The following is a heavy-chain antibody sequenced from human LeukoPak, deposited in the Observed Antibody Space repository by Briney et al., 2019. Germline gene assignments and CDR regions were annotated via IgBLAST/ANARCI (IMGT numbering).Heavy chain of an antibody. J-gene: IGHJ4*02. CDR1: GFTFSSYA. D-gene: IGHD3-10*01. Sequence: GGSLRLSCAASGFTFSSYAMSWVRQAPGKGLEWVSAISGSGGSTYYADSVKGRFTISRDNAKNTLYLQMNSLRAEDTAVYYCARGPPLYGSGSYPLDYWGQGTLVTVSS. CDR3: ARGPPLYGSGSYPLDY. V-gene: IGHV3-23*01. CDR2: ISGSGGST.